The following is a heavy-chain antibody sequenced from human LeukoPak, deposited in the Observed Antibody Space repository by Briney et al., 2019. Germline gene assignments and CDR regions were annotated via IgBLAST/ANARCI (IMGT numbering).Heavy chain of an antibody. CDR1: GGSFSGYY. CDR2: INHSGST. Sequence: PSETLSLTCAVYGGSFSGYYWSWIRQPPGKGLEWIGEINHSGSTNYNPPLKSRVTISVDTSKNQFSLKLSSVTAADTAVYYCARGRWDYVWGSYRSYYFDYWGQGTLVTVSS. J-gene: IGHJ4*02. V-gene: IGHV4-34*01. D-gene: IGHD3-16*02. CDR3: ARGRWDYVWGSYRSYYFDY.